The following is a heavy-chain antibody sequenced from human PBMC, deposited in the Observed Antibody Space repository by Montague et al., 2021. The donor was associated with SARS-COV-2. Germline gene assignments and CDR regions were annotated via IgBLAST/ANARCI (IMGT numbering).Heavy chain of an antibody. D-gene: IGHD4-23*01. J-gene: IGHJ4*02. V-gene: IGHV4-39*01. CDR1: HGSISSSLSY. Sequence: SETLSLTCTVSHGSISSSLSYWGWIRQPPGKGLEWIGSIYRSGYTFYSPSLKSRITMSVDTSKNQFSLNLASVTAADTAVYYCARRGDYGGPRFDYWGQGTLVSVSS. CDR3: ARRGDYGGPRFDY. CDR2: IYRSGYT.